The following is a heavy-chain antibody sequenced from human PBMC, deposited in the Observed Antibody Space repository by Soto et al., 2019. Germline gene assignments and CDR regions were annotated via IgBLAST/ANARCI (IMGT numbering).Heavy chain of an antibody. CDR2: IYSGGST. V-gene: IGHV3-66*01. CDR1: GFTVSSNY. CDR3: ARVRPYDYIWGSYRPNDY. D-gene: IGHD3-16*02. J-gene: IGHJ4*02. Sequence: EVQLVESGGGLVQPGPSLRLSCAASGFTVSSNYMTWVRQAPGKGLEWVSVIYSGGSTYYADSVKGRFTISRDNSKNTLYLQMNSLRAEDTAVYYCARVRPYDYIWGSYRPNDYWGQGTWSPSPQ.